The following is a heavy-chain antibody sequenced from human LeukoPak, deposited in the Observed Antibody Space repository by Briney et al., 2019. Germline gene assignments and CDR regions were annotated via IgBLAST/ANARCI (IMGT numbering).Heavy chain of an antibody. CDR3: ARQGTFVVVIDGTLHRFDVFDI. D-gene: IGHD2-15*01. CDR2: IYYNGNT. J-gene: IGHJ3*02. V-gene: IGHV4-39*01. CDR1: GGSIGNFSYY. Sequence: SETLSLTCTVSGGSIGNFSYYWGWIRQPPGKGLEWIGNIYYNGNTYYNPSLKSRVTISVDTSKTQFSLKLTSVTAADTAVYYCARQGTFVVVIDGTLHRFDVFDIWGQGTMVTASS.